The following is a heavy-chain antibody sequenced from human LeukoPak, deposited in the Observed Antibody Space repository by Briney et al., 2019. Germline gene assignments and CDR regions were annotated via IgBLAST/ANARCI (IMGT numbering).Heavy chain of an antibody. CDR2: ISGSGGST. J-gene: IGHJ4*02. V-gene: IGHV3-23*01. D-gene: IGHD4-17*01. Sequence: GGSLRLSCAASGFTFSSYSMNWVRQAPGKGLEWVSAISGSGGSTYYADSVKGRFTISRDNSKNTLYLQMNSLRAEDTAVYYCAKDPNHYGEVDYWGQGTLVTVSS. CDR1: GFTFSSYS. CDR3: AKDPNHYGEVDY.